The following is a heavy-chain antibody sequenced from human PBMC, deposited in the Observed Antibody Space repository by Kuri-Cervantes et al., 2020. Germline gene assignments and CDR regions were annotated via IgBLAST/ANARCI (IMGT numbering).Heavy chain of an antibody. J-gene: IGHJ4*02. V-gene: IGHV3-7*01. CDR2: IKQDGSEK. Sequence: LSLTCAASGFTFSSYWMSWVRQAPGKGLEWVANIKQDGSEKYYVDSVKGRFTISRDNAKNSLYLQMNSLRAEDTAVYYCARVSVRHYYDSSGSFDYWGQGTLVTVSS. D-gene: IGHD3-22*01. CDR3: ARVSVRHYYDSSGSFDY. CDR1: GFTFSSYW.